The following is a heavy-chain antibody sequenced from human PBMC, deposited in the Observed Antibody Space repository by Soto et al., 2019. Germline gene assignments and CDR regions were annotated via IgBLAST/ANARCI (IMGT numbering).Heavy chain of an antibody. CDR2: NYNSGST. V-gene: IGHV4-30-2*06. CDR3: AREDRYCSNGVCYPGPTFGMDV. Sequence: QLQLQESGSGLVKPSQTLSLTCGVSGGSITSGGYSWTWIRQSPGMGLEYMGNNYNSGSTYYNPSLKSRVTISIDRSKNHFSLHLTSVTAADAAVYFCAREDRYCSNGVCYPGPTFGMDVWGHGTTVTVSS. CDR1: GGSITSGGYS. J-gene: IGHJ6*02. D-gene: IGHD2-8*01.